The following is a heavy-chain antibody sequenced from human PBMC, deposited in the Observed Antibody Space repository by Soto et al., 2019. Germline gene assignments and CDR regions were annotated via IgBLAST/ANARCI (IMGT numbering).Heavy chain of an antibody. D-gene: IGHD3-9*01. CDR3: ARPLRYYDILTGYSTYYYYGMDV. Sequence: GESLKISCKGSGYTFTDYWIGWVRQLPGKGLEWMGIIYPGDSDTRYSPSFQGQVTITADKSTSTAYLQWNTLKASDTAMYYCARPLRYYDILTGYSTYYYYGMDVWGQGTTVTVSS. CDR1: GYTFTDYW. J-gene: IGHJ6*02. CDR2: IYPGDSDT. V-gene: IGHV5-51*01.